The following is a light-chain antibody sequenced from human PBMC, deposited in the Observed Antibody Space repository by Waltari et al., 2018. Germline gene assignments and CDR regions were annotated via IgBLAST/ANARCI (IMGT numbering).Light chain of an antibody. CDR3: QQGNSYPWT. J-gene: IGKJ1*01. CDR2: STN. V-gene: IGKV1-9*01. CDR1: QDISSY. Sequence: DIQMSQSPSSLSASVGDRVTITCRASQDISSYLNWYQLKPGKAPKFLMHSTNTLASGVPSRFGGSGSGTEFTLTISSLQPDDFATYYCQQGNSYPWTFGQGTKVEIK.